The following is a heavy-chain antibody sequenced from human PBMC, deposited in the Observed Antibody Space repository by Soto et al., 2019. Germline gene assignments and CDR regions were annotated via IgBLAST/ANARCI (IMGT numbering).Heavy chain of an antibody. Sequence: GGSLRLSCAASGLTFSSYNMNWVRQAPGKGLEWVSSISISGSYIYYADSVKGRFTISRDNAKNSLYLQMNSLRAEDTAVYYCASRGYSMSHFDYWGQGTLVTVSS. D-gene: IGHD5-18*01. J-gene: IGHJ4*02. CDR3: ASRGYSMSHFDY. CDR2: ISISGSYI. CDR1: GLTFSSYN. V-gene: IGHV3-21*01.